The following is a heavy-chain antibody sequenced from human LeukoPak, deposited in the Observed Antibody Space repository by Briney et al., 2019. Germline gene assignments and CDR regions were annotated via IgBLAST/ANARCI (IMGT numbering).Heavy chain of an antibody. CDR1: GGSISSYY. J-gene: IGHJ4*02. CDR3: ARDAAAAGLYYFDY. Sequence: SETLPLTCTVSGGSISSYYWSWIRQPAGKGLEWIGRIYTSGSTNYNPSLKSRVTISVDKSKNQFSLKLSSVTAADTAVYYCARDAAAAGLYYFDYWGQGTLVTVSS. V-gene: IGHV4-4*07. CDR2: IYTSGST. D-gene: IGHD6-13*01.